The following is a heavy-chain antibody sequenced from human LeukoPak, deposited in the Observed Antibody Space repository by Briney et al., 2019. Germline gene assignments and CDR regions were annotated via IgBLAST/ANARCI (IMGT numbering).Heavy chain of an antibody. CDR1: GYTFTSYY. D-gene: IGHD6-19*01. Sequence: ASVKVSCKASGYTFTSYYMHWVRQAPGQGLEWMGIINPSGGSTSYAQKFQGRVTMTRDTSTSTVYMELSSLRSEDTAVYYCAGVRSGWMGIDYWGQGTLVTVSS. J-gene: IGHJ4*02. V-gene: IGHV1-46*01. CDR2: INPSGGST. CDR3: AGVRSGWMGIDY.